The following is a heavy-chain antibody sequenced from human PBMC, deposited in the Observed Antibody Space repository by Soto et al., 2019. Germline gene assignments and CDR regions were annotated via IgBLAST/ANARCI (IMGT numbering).Heavy chain of an antibody. CDR2: TIPMFGTP. D-gene: IGHD3-22*01. V-gene: IGHV1-69*01. J-gene: IGHJ6*02. CDR3: ATPLHDRNYCYGMAV. Sequence: QVQLVQSGAEMQQPGASVRVSCKASGGTFSKYAFSWVRQAPGQGLEWLGGTIPMFGTPNYAQKFQGRVASSAYESTATVYMEWSSMSTEDTAVYFCATPLHDRNYCYGMAVWGQGTTVTVSS. CDR1: GGTFSKYA.